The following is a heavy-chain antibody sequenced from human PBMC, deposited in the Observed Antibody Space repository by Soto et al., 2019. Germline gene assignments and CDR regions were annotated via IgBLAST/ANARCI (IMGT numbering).Heavy chain of an antibody. D-gene: IGHD5-18*01. J-gene: IGHJ3*02. CDR1: GFTFSVSW. CDR3: ATANTPYTFDM. CDR2: ISPTGNVQ. V-gene: IGHV3-7*03. Sequence: VQLVESGGGLVQPGESLRLSCTASGFTFSVSWMTWVRQAPGEGLEWVSNISPTGNVQHYADSVKGRFTISRDNAKNSPIQQMSALRAADTSVDCCATANTPYTFDMWGEVAMVAV.